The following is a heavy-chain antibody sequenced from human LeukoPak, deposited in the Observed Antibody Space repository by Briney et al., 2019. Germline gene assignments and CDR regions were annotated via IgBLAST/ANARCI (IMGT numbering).Heavy chain of an antibody. D-gene: IGHD6-13*01. Sequence: ASVKVSCKASGYTFTSYGLSWVRQAPGQGLEWIGWISAYNGNTNYARKLQGRVTMTTDTSTSTAYMELRSLRSDDTAVYYSARGGGGIAAAGNFDLWGRGTLVTVSS. CDR1: GYTFTSYG. CDR3: ARGGGGIAAAGNFDL. V-gene: IGHV1-18*01. J-gene: IGHJ2*01. CDR2: ISAYNGNT.